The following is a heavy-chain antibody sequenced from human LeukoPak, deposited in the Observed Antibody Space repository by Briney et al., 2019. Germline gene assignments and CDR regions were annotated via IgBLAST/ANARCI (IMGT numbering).Heavy chain of an antibody. Sequence: ASVTVSCKASAYTFTAYSVHWMRQAPGQGLERMWLIYLNSGGTNYAQKCQGRVTMTRYTSISTAYLELSSLRSDDTAVYYCARGAHYDVLTGFQTPSHLSDYWGQGTLVTVSS. D-gene: IGHD3-9*01. CDR3: ARGAHYDVLTGFQTPSHLSDY. J-gene: IGHJ4*02. V-gene: IGHV1-2*02. CDR1: AYTFTAYS. CDR2: IYLNSGGT.